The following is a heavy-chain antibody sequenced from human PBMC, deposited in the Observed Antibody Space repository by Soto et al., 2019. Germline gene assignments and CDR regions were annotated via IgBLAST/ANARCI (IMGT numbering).Heavy chain of an antibody. CDR3: AKGRSSASLYYFDY. CDR2: ISGSGGSK. J-gene: IGHJ4*02. CDR1: GFTFSSYA. Sequence: GGSLRLSCAASGFTFSSYAMSWVRQAPGKGLEWVSAISGSGGSKYYADSVKGRFTISRDNSKNTLYLQMKSLRAADTSVYSCAKGRSSASLYYFDYWGQGTLVTVSS. V-gene: IGHV3-23*01. D-gene: IGHD6-6*01.